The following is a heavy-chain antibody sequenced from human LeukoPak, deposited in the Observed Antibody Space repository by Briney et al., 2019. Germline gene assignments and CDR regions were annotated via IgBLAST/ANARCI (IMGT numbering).Heavy chain of an antibody. CDR3: ARDLRLDDILTGYYNGVGDY. CDR2: MYYSGST. Sequence: PSETVSLTCTVYGGSISSSSYYWGWIRQPPGKGLEWIGSMYYSGSTYYNPSLKSRVTISVDTSKNQFSLKLSSVTAADTAVYYCARDLRLDDILTGYYNGVGDYWGQGALVTVSS. V-gene: IGHV4-39*07. D-gene: IGHD3-9*01. J-gene: IGHJ4*02. CDR1: GGSISSSSYY.